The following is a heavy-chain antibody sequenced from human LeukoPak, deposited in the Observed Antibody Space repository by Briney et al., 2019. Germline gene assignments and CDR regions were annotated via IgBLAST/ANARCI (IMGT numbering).Heavy chain of an antibody. CDR3: ARDLLWFGDAFDI. CDR1: GGSISSGGYY. D-gene: IGHD3-10*01. J-gene: IGHJ3*02. Sequence: PSETLSLTCTVSGGSISSGGYYWSWIRQHPGKGLEWIGYTYYSGSTYYHPSLKSRVTISVDTSKNQFSLKLSSVTAADTAVYYCARDLLWFGDAFDIWGQGTMVTVSS. V-gene: IGHV4-31*03. CDR2: TYYSGST.